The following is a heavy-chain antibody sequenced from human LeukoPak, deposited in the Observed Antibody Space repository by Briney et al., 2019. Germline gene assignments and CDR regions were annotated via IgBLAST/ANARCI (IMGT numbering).Heavy chain of an antibody. V-gene: IGHV4-34*01. CDR3: ARENYDSSGPTDY. Sequence: PSETLSLTCAVYGGSFSGYYWSWIRQPPGKGLEWIGEINHSGSTNYNPSLKSRVTISVDTSKNQFSLKLSSVTAADTAVYYCARENYDSSGPTDYWGQGTLVTVSS. CDR2: INHSGST. J-gene: IGHJ4*02. CDR1: GGSFSGYY. D-gene: IGHD3-22*01.